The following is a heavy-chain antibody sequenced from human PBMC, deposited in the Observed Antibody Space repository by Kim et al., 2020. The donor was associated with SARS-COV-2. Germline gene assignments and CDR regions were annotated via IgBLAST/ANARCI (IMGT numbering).Heavy chain of an antibody. V-gene: IGHV4-61*01. D-gene: IGHD1-26*01. CDR3: ARECGIVTSTPGFDY. Sequence: SETLSLTCTVSGGSVRSDNYYWTWIRQPPGKELEWIGYIYYSGSTNYNPSLKSRVTMSVDTSKNQFSLKLSSVTAADTAVYYCARECGIVTSTPGFDYWCQGTLVTVSS. J-gene: IGHJ4*02. CDR2: IYYSGST. CDR1: GGSVRSDNYY.